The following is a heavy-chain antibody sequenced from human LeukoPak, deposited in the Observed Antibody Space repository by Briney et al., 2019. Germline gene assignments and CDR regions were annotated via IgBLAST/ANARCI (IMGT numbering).Heavy chain of an antibody. V-gene: IGHV5-51*01. CDR3: ARRVAAGALGNFDY. Sequence: PGESLKISCKGSGYSFTTYWIGWVRQIPGIGLEWMGIIYPGDSDTRYSPSFQGHVTISADKSISTAYLQWSSLKASDTAMYYCARRVAAGALGNFDYWGQGTLVTVSS. CDR2: IYPGDSDT. D-gene: IGHD6-13*01. J-gene: IGHJ4*02. CDR1: GYSFTTYW.